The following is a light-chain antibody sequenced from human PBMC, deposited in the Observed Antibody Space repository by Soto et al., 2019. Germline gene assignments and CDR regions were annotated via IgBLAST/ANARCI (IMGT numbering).Light chain of an antibody. V-gene: IGKV3-15*01. J-gene: IGKJ2*01. CDR2: GVL. Sequence: IVMTQSPATLSVSSGESAPLSCRASQSVSSKLAWFQQKPGQAPTLLIYGVLTRATGVLVKFSGSGSGTEFTLPINSLQSEDFAVYYCQQYNTWPHTFGQGTKVDIK. CDR3: QQYNTWPHT. CDR1: QSVSSK.